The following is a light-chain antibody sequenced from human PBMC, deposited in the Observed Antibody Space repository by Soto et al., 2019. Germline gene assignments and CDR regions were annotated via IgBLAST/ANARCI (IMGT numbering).Light chain of an antibody. Sequence: QSVLTRPASVSGSPGQSITISCTGTSSDVGDYNYVSWYQHHPGKAPKLIIYEVRNRPSGVPNRFSGAKSGNTASLTISGLQAEDEADYYCSSYRTGSAFYVFGSGTKVTVL. CDR1: SSDVGDYNY. CDR3: SSYRTGSAFYV. CDR2: EVR. J-gene: IGLJ1*01. V-gene: IGLV2-14*01.